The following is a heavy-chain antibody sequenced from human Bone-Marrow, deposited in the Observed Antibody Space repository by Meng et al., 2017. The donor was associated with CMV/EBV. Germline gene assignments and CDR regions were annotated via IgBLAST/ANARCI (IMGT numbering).Heavy chain of an antibody. CDR1: GFTVSSNY. CDR2: ISGSGGTA. D-gene: IGHD4/OR15-4a*01. CDR3: ATSLTYFHYHRMTV. J-gene: IGHJ6*02. V-gene: IGHV3-23*01. Sequence: GESLKISCAASGFTVSSNYMSWVRQAPGKGLEWVSSISGSGGTAYYADSVKGRFTISRDNSKNTLYLQMDSLRAEDTAVYYCATSLTYFHYHRMTVWG.